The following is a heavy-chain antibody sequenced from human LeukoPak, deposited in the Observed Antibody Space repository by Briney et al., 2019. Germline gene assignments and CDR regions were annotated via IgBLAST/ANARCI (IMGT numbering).Heavy chain of an antibody. V-gene: IGHV1-46*01. CDR3: AREPVTTSVLLWFGDDAFDI. Sequence: ASVKVSCKASGYTFTSYYMHWVRQAPRQGLEWMGIINPSGGSTSYAQKFQGRVTMTRDTSTSTVYMELSSLRSEDTAVYYCAREPVTTSVLLWFGDDAFDIWGQGTMVTVSS. D-gene: IGHD3-10*01. J-gene: IGHJ3*02. CDR1: GYTFTSYY. CDR2: INPSGGST.